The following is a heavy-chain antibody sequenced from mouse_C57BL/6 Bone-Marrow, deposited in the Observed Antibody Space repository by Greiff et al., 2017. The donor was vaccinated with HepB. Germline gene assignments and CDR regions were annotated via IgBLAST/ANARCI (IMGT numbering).Heavy chain of an antibody. CDR2: IYPGSGST. CDR3: ARGPLGYFDV. CDR1: GYTFTSYW. V-gene: IGHV1-55*01. Sequence: VQLQQPGAELVKPGASVKMSCKASGYTFTSYWITWVKQRPGQGLEWIGDIYPGSGSTNYNEKFKSKATLTVDKSSSTAYMQLSSLTSEDSAVYFCARGPLGYFDVWGTGTTVTVSS. J-gene: IGHJ1*03. D-gene: IGHD6-1*01.